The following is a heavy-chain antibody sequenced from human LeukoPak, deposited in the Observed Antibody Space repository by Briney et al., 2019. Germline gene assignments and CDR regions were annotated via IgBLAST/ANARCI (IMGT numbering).Heavy chain of an antibody. Sequence: GASVKVSCKASGYTFTSYDINWVRQATGQGLEWMGWMNPNSGNTGYAQKLQGRVTMTTDTSTSTAYMELRSLRSDDTAVYYCARDPGYYDSSGSPSYYFDYWGQGTLVTVSS. CDR3: ARDPGYYDSSGSPSYYFDY. J-gene: IGHJ4*02. D-gene: IGHD3-22*01. CDR1: GYTFTSYD. V-gene: IGHV1-8*01. CDR2: MNPNSGNT.